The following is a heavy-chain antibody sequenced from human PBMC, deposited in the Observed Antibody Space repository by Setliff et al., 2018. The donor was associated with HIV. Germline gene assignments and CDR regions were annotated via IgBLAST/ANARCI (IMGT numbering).Heavy chain of an antibody. CDR3: ATSPLGYCSGGSCSHYFDY. CDR1: GYSFTTYW. CDR2: IYPGDSDT. D-gene: IGHD2-15*01. Sequence: GESLKISCKGSGYSFTTYWIGWVRQMPGKGLEWMGIIYPGDSDTRYSPSFQGQVTISADKSISTAYLQWSSLKVSDTAMYYCATSPLGYCSGGSCSHYFDYWGPGTLVTVSS. V-gene: IGHV5-51*01. J-gene: IGHJ4*02.